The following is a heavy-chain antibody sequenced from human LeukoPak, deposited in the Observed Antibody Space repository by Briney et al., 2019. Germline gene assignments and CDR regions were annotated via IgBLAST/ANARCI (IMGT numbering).Heavy chain of an antibody. CDR2: IYDSGST. Sequence: SETLSLTCTVSGASISGSGYYWGWIRQPPGKGLEWIGNIYDSGSTYYNASLQSRVTISIDTSKNQFSLRLSSVTAADTAMYYCARHRVYYGSGSYYYYYYYYMDVWGKGTTVTISS. CDR3: ARHRVYYGSGSYYYYYYYYMDV. D-gene: IGHD3-10*01. V-gene: IGHV4-39*01. CDR1: GASISGSGYY. J-gene: IGHJ6*03.